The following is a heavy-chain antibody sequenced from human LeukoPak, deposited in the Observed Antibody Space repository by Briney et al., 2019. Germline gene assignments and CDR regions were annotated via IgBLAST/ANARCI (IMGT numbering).Heavy chain of an antibody. V-gene: IGHV3-53*01. CDR3: ARVSWNSFDI. J-gene: IGHJ3*02. CDR2: IYSGVST. Sequence: GGSLRLSCAASGFTVSTNYMSWVREAPGKGLEWVSIIYSGVSTYYADSVKGRLTISRDNSKNTLYLQMNSLRADDTARYYCARVSWNSFDIWGQGTMVTVSS. D-gene: IGHD1-1*01. CDR1: GFTVSTNY.